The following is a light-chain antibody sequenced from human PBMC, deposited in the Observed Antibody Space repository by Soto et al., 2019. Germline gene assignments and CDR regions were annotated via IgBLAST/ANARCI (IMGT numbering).Light chain of an antibody. CDR1: QSVFNNY. J-gene: IGKJ1*01. CDR2: GAS. CDR3: QQYNNWPWT. V-gene: IGKV3-20*01. Sequence: EIVLTQSPGTLSLSPGEGATLSCRASQSVFNNYLAWYQQKPGQAPRLLISGASSRATGIPERFSGSGSGTDFTLTISRLESEDFAVYYCQQYNNWPWTFGQGTKVDIK.